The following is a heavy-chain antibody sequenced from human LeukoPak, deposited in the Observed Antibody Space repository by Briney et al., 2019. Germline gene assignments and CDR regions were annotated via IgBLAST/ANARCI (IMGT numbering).Heavy chain of an antibody. D-gene: IGHD6-13*01. CDR1: GFTFSIYG. J-gene: IGHJ3*02. Sequence: PGGSLRLSCAASGFTFSIYGMGWVRQAPGKGLEWVSSISDNGGNTYYADSVEGRFTISRDNSKNTLYLQMNSLRAEDTAVYYCAKIELVRWAHDAFDIWGQGTMVTVSS. CDR3: AKIELVRWAHDAFDI. CDR2: ISDNGGNT. V-gene: IGHV3-23*01.